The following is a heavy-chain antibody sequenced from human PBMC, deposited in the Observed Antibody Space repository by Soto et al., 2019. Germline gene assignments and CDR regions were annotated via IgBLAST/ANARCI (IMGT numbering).Heavy chain of an antibody. CDR1: GFTFRNYA. D-gene: IGHD2-21*01. J-gene: IGHJ6*02. CDR3: ERGDREDIPVVVGARPGEYGIDI. V-gene: IGHV3-30-3*01. Sequence: QVQLVESGGGVVQPGGSLRLSCAASGFTFRNYAMHWVRQAPGKGLECLAVIAYDGSNAFYRDSVKGRFTISRDNSKNTLSVHMNSLRYEDTGVYYCERGDREDIPVVVGARPGEYGIDIWGQGTTVTVSS. CDR2: IAYDGSNA.